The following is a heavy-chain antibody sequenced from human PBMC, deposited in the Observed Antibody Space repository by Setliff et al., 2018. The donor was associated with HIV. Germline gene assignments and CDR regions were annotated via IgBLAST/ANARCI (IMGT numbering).Heavy chain of an antibody. CDR3: AREGLAVAGLNWFDP. J-gene: IGHJ5*02. CDR2: IYYSGRT. D-gene: IGHD6-19*01. V-gene: IGHV4-59*01. Sequence: PSETLSLTCAVYGGSFSGYYWSWIRQPPGKGLEWIGYIYYSGRTTYSPSLKSRLSTSIDTSKNQFSLKLSSVTAADTAVYYCAREGLAVAGLNWFDPWGQGTLVT. CDR1: GGSFSGYY.